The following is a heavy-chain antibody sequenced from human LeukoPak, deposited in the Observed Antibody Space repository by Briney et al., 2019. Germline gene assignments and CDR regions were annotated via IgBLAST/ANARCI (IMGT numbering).Heavy chain of an antibody. CDR1: GGSISSSSYY. D-gene: IGHD3-3*01. J-gene: IGHJ4*02. CDR2: ICYSGST. CDR3: ARLGAGPTYYDFWSGYSSFYFDY. V-gene: IGHV4-39*01. Sequence: SETLSLTCTVSGGSISSSSYYWGWIRQPPGKGLEWIGSICYSGSTYYNPSLKSRVTISVGTSKNQFSLKLSSVTAADTAVYYCARLGAGPTYYDFWSGYSSFYFDYWGQGTLVTVSS.